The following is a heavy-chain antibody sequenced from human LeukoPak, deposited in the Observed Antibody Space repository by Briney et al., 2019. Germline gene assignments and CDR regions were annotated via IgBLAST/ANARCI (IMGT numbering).Heavy chain of an antibody. CDR2: IYYTGKT. D-gene: IGHD3-16*01. CDR1: GGSITSGSYY. J-gene: IGHJ5*02. V-gene: IGHV4-39*01. CDR3: ARRGDP. Sequence: SETLSLTCTVSGGSITSGSYYWGWIRQPPGKGLEWIASIYYTGKTDYNPSLKSRATISVDKSKNQLFLKLTSVTVADTAIYYCARRGDPWGQGTPVTVSS.